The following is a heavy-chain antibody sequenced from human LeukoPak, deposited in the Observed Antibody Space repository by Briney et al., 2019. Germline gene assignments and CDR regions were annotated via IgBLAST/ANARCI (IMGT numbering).Heavy chain of an antibody. J-gene: IGHJ4*02. CDR2: ISTYNGNT. CDR3: ARVFTISSGWYRSFDY. D-gene: IGHD6-19*01. Sequence: ASVKVSCKASDYTFTSYGITWVRQAPGQGLEWMGWISTYNGNTNYAQKFQGRVTMATDTSTSTAYMELRSLRSGDTAVYYCARVFTISSGWYRSFDYWGQGTLVTVSS. V-gene: IGHV1-18*01. CDR1: DYTFTSYG.